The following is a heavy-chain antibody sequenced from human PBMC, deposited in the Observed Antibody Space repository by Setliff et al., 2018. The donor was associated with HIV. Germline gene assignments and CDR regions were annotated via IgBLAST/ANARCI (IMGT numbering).Heavy chain of an antibody. CDR2: INDYNSNT. CDR1: GYTFTSYG. Sequence: ASVKVSCKASGYTFTSYGLSWVRQAPGQGLEWMGWINDYNSNTEYAQKLQGRVTMTKDTSTSTAYMELRSLRPDDTAVYFCARRADWFDLWGQGTLVTVSS. CDR3: ARRADWFDL. V-gene: IGHV1-18*01. J-gene: IGHJ5*02.